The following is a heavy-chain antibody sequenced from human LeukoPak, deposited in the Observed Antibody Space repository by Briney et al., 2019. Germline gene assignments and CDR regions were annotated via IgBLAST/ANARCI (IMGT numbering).Heavy chain of an antibody. V-gene: IGHV3-23*01. Sequence: PGGSLRLSCEASGFTFSSYVMSWVRQAPGKGLEWVSTISGSGSGTYYADSVKGRFTISRDNSKNTLYVEMNSLRAEDTAVYYCARYDGGSGPFDYWGQGTLVTVSS. D-gene: IGHD3-10*01. CDR3: ARYDGGSGPFDY. CDR2: ISGSGSGT. CDR1: GFTFSSYV. J-gene: IGHJ4*02.